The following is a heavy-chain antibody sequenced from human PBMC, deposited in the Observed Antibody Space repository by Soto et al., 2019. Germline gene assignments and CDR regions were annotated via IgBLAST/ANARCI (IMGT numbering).Heavy chain of an antibody. CDR1: GFTFSSYA. CDR3: AKGGFITMIVVVITYFDY. CDR2: ISGSGGST. D-gene: IGHD3-22*01. V-gene: IGHV3-23*01. J-gene: IGHJ4*02. Sequence: EVQLLESGGGLVQPGGSLRLSCAASGFTFSSYAMSWVRQAPGKGLEWVSAISGSGGSTYYADSVKGRFTISRDNSKNTLDLQMTSLRAEDRAVYYCAKGGFITMIVVVITYFDYWGQGTLVTVSS.